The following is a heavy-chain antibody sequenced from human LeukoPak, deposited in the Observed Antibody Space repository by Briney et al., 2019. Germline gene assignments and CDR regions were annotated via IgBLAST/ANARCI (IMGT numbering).Heavy chain of an antibody. CDR3: ARGVIAVADLYYYYMDV. J-gene: IGHJ6*03. Sequence: GGSLRLSCAASGFTLSSYWMSWVRQAPGKGLEWVANIKQDGSEKYYVDSVKGRFTISRDNAKNSLYLQMNSLRAEDTAVYYCARGVIAVADLYYYYMDVWGKGTTVTVSS. CDR1: GFTLSSYW. D-gene: IGHD6-19*01. CDR2: IKQDGSEK. V-gene: IGHV3-7*01.